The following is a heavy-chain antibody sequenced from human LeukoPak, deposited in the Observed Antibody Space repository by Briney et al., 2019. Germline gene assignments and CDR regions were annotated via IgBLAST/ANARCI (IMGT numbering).Heavy chain of an antibody. CDR2: INPNSGGT. Sequence: ASVKVSCKTSGYTFTGYYMHWVRQAPGQGLEWMGWINPNSGGTNYAQKFQGRVTMTRDTSISTAYMELSRLRSDDTAVYYCARAGQHGGVFDYWGQGTLVTVSS. J-gene: IGHJ4*02. V-gene: IGHV1-2*02. CDR3: ARAGQHGGVFDY. D-gene: IGHD3-10*01. CDR1: GYTFTGYY.